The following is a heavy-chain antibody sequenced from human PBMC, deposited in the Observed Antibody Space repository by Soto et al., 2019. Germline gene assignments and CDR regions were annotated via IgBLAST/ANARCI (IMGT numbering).Heavy chain of an antibody. CDR3: ARGGLWFGELPWFDP. CDR1: GGTFSSYA. D-gene: IGHD3-10*01. CDR2: IIPIFGTA. J-gene: IGHJ5*02. V-gene: IGHV1-69*13. Sequence: SAKVSCKASGGTFSSYAISWVRQAPGQGLEWMGGIIPIFGTANYAQKFQGRVTITADESTSTAYMELSSLRSEDTAVYYCARGGLWFGELPWFDPWGQGTLVTVSS.